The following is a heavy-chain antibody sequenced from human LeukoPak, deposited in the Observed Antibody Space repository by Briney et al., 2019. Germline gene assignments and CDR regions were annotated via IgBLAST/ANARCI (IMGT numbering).Heavy chain of an antibody. D-gene: IGHD7-27*01. V-gene: IGHV3-20*04. Sequence: GGSLRLSCAASGFTFDDYGLSWVRQAPGKGLEWVSGINWNGGSTGYADSVKGRFTLSRDNARNSLYLQMNSLRAEDTAVYYCGRGHWGLDSWGQGTLVSVSS. CDR2: INWNGGST. J-gene: IGHJ4*02. CDR1: GFTFDDYG. CDR3: GRGHWGLDS.